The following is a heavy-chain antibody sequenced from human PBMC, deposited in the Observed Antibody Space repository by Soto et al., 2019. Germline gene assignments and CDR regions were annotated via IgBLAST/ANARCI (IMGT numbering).Heavy chain of an antibody. V-gene: IGHV4-39*01. J-gene: IGHJ4*02. CDR2: FYYSGST. D-gene: IGHD2-2*01. Sequence: SETLSLTCTVSGGSISSSYSYWGWIRQPPGKGLEWIGSFYYSGSTYYTPSLKSRVTISVDTSKNQFSLKLSSVTAADTAVYYCARPAYCSGPSCYGRHVDYRGQGTLVTVS. CDR3: ARPAYCSGPSCYGRHVDY. CDR1: GGSISSSYSY.